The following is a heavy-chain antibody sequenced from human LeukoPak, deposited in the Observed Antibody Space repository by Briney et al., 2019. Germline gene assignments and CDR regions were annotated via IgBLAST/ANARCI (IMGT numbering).Heavy chain of an antibody. J-gene: IGHJ6*02. Sequence: SETLSLTCAVSGGSISSSNWWSWVRQPPGKGLEWIGEIYHSGSTNYNPSLKSRVTISVDKSKNQFSLKLSSVTAADTAVYYCARDQLTQFYGSGSFRDYYYGMDVWGQGTTVTVSS. CDR1: GGSISSSNW. V-gene: IGHV4-4*02. D-gene: IGHD3-10*01. CDR3: ARDQLTQFYGSGSFRDYYYGMDV. CDR2: IYHSGST.